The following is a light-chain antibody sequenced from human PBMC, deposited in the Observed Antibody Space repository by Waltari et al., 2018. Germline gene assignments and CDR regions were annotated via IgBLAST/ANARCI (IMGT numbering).Light chain of an antibody. CDR2: AVS. CDR1: SSNIGGYNY. CDR3: SSYTGANTLGV. J-gene: IGLJ3*02. Sequence: QSALTQPASVSGSPGQSIAISCTGSSSNIGGYNYVSWYQHHPGKDPRLVIYAVSNRPSGVSNRLSGSKSANTASLTISGLQAEDEAYYYCSSYTGANTLGVFGGGTKLTVL. V-gene: IGLV2-14*01.